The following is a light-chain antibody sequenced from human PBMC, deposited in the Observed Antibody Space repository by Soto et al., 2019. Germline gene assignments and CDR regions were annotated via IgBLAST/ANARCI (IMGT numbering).Light chain of an antibody. CDR1: QSVWTY. J-gene: IGKJ2*01. V-gene: IGKV3-11*01. Sequence: EIVLTQSPATLSLSPGEGASLSCRASQSVWTYMAWYQHKPGQAPRLLIYDASKRATGTPARFSGSGSGTNFTFTISSLEPADFALYFCQLRSSWPPYTFAQGTKLGIK. CDR3: QLRSSWPPYT. CDR2: DAS.